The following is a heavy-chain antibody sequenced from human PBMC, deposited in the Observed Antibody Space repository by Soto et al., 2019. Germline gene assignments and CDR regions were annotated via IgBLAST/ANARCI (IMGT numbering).Heavy chain of an antibody. CDR1: GVTFNTYA. CDR2: IWGGGTTI. J-gene: IGHJ3*02. D-gene: IGHD3-22*01. Sequence: GGSLRLSCAASGVTFNTYAMDWARQAPGKGLEWVAVIWGGGTTIYYADSVKGRFTISRDNAKNSLYLQMNSLRAEDTALYYCAKDMGEDPNRFDYYDSSGFLHAFDIWGQGTMVTVSS. V-gene: IGHV3-33*03. CDR3: AKDMGEDPNRFDYYDSSGFLHAFDI.